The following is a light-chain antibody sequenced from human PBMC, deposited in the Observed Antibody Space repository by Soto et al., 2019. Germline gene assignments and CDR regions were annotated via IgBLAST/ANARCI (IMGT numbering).Light chain of an antibody. CDR3: QSYDNSLSSGV. Sequence: QLVLTQPPSVSGAPGQRVTISCTGSSSNIGAGYDVHWYQQLPGKAPKLLIYGNSNRPSGVPDRFSGSKSGTSASLAITGLQAEDESDYYCQSYDNSLSSGVFGGGTQLTVL. V-gene: IGLV1-40*01. CDR2: GNS. CDR1: SSNIGAGYD. J-gene: IGLJ2*01.